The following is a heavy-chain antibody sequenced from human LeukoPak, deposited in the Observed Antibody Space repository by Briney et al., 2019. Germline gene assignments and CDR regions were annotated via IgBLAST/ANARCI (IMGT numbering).Heavy chain of an antibody. CDR2: IYYSGST. CDR1: GGSISSSGYY. D-gene: IGHD1-26*01. V-gene: IGHV4-39*01. CDR3: ARHEYSGSYYGLSWFDP. Sequence: SETLSLTCTVSGGSISSSGYYWGWIRQPPGKGLEWIASIYYSGSTYYNPSLKTRVTISVDTSKHQLSLKLSSLTAADTAVYYCARHEYSGSYYGLSWFDPWGQGTLVTVSS. J-gene: IGHJ5*02.